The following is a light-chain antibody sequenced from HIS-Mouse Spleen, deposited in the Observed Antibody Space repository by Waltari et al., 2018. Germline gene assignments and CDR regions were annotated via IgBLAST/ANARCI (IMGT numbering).Light chain of an antibody. CDR3: YSTDSSGNHRV. V-gene: IGLV3-10*01. CDR1: ALPKKY. CDR2: EDS. Sequence: SYELTQPPSVSVSPGQTARITCSGYALPKKYAYWYQQKSGQAPVLVIYEDSKRPSGMPGRFSGSSSGTMATLTISGAQVEDEADYYCYSTDSSGNHRVFGGGTKLTVL. J-gene: IGLJ2*01.